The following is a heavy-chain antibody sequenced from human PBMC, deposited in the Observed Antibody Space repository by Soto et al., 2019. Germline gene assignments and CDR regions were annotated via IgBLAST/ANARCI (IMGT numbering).Heavy chain of an antibody. Sequence: GASVKVSCKAFAYTFTIYGIRCVRQAPGQGLEWMGWISTYNGNTNYAQKLQGRVTMTTDTSTSTAYMELRSLRSDDTAVYYCAREVVVTAISHYYFGMDVWGQGTTVTVSS. CDR2: ISTYNGNT. CDR3: AREVVVTAISHYYFGMDV. D-gene: IGHD2-21*02. CDR1: AYTFTIYG. J-gene: IGHJ6*02. V-gene: IGHV1-18*04.